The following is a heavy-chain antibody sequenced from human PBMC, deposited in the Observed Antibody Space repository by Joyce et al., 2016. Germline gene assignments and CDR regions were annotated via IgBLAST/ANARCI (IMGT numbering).Heavy chain of an antibody. D-gene: IGHD6-19*01. J-gene: IGHJ4*02. CDR3: ARSQWLAPLMY. CDR2: VNTSGAT. V-gene: IGHV4-34*02. CDR1: GGPFRGFL. Sequence: QVQLQQWGAGLLKPSETLSLTCGVNGGPFRGFLWTWVRQPPGEGVQWIGDVNTSGATNYNPSLKSRVTISVDTSKNQFSLTLTSITAADTAMYYCARSQWLAPLMYWGQGSLVAVSS.